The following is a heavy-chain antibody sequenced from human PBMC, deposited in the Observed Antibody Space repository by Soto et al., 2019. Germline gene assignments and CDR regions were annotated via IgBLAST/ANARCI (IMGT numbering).Heavy chain of an antibody. J-gene: IGHJ4*02. Sequence: SLKGSCKAAGGAFSIYAISWVRQETGQGLEWMGGIIPIFGTANYAQKFQGRVTLTRDTSIRTAYMDLTRLRSDDTAIYYCVRQQDLGIATGGFDYWVQRTLV. D-gene: IGHD6-13*01. CDR3: VRQQDLGIATGGFDY. CDR1: GGAFSIYA. V-gene: IGHV1-69*05. CDR2: IIPIFGTA.